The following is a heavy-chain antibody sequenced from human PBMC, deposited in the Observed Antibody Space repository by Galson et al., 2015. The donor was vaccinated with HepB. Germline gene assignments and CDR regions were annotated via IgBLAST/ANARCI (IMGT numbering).Heavy chain of an antibody. D-gene: IGHD3-3*01. CDR3: AKDYFGADYDFWSGSGAFDI. V-gene: IGHV3-30*18. Sequence: SLRLSCAASGFTFSSYGMHWVRQAPGKGLEWVAVISYDGSNKYYADSVKGRFTISRDNSKNTLYLQMNSLRAEDTAVYYCAKDYFGADYDFWSGSGAFDIWGQGTMVTVSS. CDR1: GFTFSSYG. J-gene: IGHJ3*02. CDR2: ISYDGSNK.